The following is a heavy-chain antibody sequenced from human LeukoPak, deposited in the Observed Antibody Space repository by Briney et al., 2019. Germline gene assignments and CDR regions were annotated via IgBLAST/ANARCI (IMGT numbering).Heavy chain of an antibody. D-gene: IGHD3-10*01. CDR1: GGTFSSYA. CDR2: IIPIFGTA. V-gene: IGHV1-69*05. CDR3: ARDPETYYYGSGISFDY. Sequence: SVKVSCKASGGTFSSYAISWVRQAPGQGLEWMGRIIPIFGTANYAQKFQGRVTITTDESTSTAYMELSSLRSEDTAVYYCARDPETYYYGSGISFDYWGQGTLVTVSS. J-gene: IGHJ4*02.